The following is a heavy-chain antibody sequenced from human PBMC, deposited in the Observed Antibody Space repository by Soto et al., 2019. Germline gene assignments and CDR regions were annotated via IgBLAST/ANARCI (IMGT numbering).Heavy chain of an antibody. V-gene: IGHV3-30*18. J-gene: IGHJ4*02. CDR1: GFTSSTYG. CDR2: ISYDGGSK. CDR3: AKDQLAMTVVVAEYFDS. D-gene: IGHD3-22*01. Sequence: QVQLVESGGGVVQPGKSLRLSCAASGFTSSTYGIHWVRQAPGKGLEWVALISYDGGSKYYGDSVKGRFISSRDNSHNTVSLQMNSLRADDTAVYFFAKDQLAMTVVVAEYFDSWGQGTLVTVSS.